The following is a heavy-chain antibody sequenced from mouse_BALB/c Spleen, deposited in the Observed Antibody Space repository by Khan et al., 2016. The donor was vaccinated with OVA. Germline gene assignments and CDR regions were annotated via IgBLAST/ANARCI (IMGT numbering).Heavy chain of an antibody. CDR3: ARGYDFFAS. Sequence: VQLKESGPDLVTPGTSVKISCKASGYSFTLYYMSWVKQSHEKSLEWIGRINPNTDNINYNQEFKGKAILTVDKSSNTPYMDIRSLTSADSAVYFCARGYDFFASWGQGTLVTVSP. V-gene: IGHV1-26*01. J-gene: IGHJ3*01. CDR2: INPNTDNI. CDR1: GYSFTLYY. D-gene: IGHD2-14*01.